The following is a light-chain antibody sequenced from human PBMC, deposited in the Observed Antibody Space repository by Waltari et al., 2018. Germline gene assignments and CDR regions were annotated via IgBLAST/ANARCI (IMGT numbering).Light chain of an antibody. J-gene: IGLJ3*02. CDR2: VNSDGSH. CDR3: QTGGHGTWV. CDR1: SGHSVNA. V-gene: IGLV4-69*01. Sequence: HLLLPQPPSPPPPLAASVTLTSTLTSGHSVNAVAWPPQRPEKGPRYLMKVNSDGSHSKGDEIPDRFSGSSSGAERYLTISNLQSEDEADYYCQTGGHGTWVFGGGTKLTVL.